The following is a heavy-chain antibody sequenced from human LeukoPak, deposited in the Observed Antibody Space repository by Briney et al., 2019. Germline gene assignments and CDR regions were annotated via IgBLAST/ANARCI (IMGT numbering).Heavy chain of an antibody. CDR2: IYYSGTT. Sequence: PSETLSLTCTVPGGSISSYYWSWIRQPPGKGLEWIGYIYYSGTTNYNPSPKSRVTISVDTSTNRFSRKLSSVTAVDTAVYYCARRFDSTLSQYYYMDVWGKGTTVTVSS. D-gene: IGHD3-22*01. J-gene: IGHJ6*03. CDR1: GGSISSYY. CDR3: ARRFDSTLSQYYYMDV. V-gene: IGHV4-59*08.